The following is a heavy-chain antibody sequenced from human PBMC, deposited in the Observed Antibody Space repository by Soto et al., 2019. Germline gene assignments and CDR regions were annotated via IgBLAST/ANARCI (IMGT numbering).Heavy chain of an antibody. CDR1: GFTFSSYS. D-gene: IGHD3-22*01. CDR2: ISSSSSYI. Sequence: PGGSPRLSCASSGFTFSSYSMNLVRQAPGKGLEWVSSISSSSSYIYYADSVKGRFTISRDNAKNSLYLQMNSLRAEDTAVYYCASHPRDSSGYWYYFDYWGQGTLVTVSS. J-gene: IGHJ4*02. V-gene: IGHV3-21*01. CDR3: ASHPRDSSGYWYYFDY.